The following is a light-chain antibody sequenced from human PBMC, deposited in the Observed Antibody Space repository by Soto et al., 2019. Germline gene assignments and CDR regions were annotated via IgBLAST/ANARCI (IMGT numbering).Light chain of an antibody. CDR1: QSVNSNH. J-gene: IGKJ1*01. Sequence: EIVLTQSPGTLSLSPGERATLSCRASQSVNSNHLAWYQQKRGQAPRLLIQGASTRATGIPDTFSGSGSGTDFTLTISRLEPEDFAVYYCYHYGTSWTFGQGTKVDIK. CDR2: GAS. V-gene: IGKV3-20*01. CDR3: YHYGTSWT.